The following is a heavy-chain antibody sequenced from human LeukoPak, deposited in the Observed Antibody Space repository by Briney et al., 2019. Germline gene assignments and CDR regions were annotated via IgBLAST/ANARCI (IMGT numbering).Heavy chain of an antibody. CDR2: IYYSGST. D-gene: IGHD6-13*01. CDR1: GGSFSGYY. V-gene: IGHV4-59*08. Sequence: PSETLSLTCAVYGGSFSGYYWSWIRQPPGKGLEWIGYIYYSGSTNYNPSLKSRVTISVDTSKNQFSLKLSSVTAADTAVYYCARGIAAAGNGYFGYWGQGTLVTVSS. CDR3: ARGIAAAGNGYFGY. J-gene: IGHJ4*02.